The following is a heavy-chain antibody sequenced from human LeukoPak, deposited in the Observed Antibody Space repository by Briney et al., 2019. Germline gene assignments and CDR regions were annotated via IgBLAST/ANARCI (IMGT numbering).Heavy chain of an antibody. CDR1: GFTFSSYA. J-gene: IGHJ4*02. CDR3: AKASWASNADAVL. D-gene: IGHD1-1*01. V-gene: IGHV3-23*01. Sequence: GGSLRLSCAASGFTFSSYAMSWVCEAPARGLEWVSSLRGNGDTSYADSVKGRFTLSRDESRNTVYLHLNNLRVEDTAVYYCAKASWASNADAVLWGQGTVVTVSS. CDR2: LRGNGDT.